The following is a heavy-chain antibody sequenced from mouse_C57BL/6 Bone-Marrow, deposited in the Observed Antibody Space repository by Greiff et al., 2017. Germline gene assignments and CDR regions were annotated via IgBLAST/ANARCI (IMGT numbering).Heavy chain of an antibody. Sequence: EVQLVESGAELVRPGASVKLSCTASGFNIKDDYMHWVKQRPEQGLEWIGWIDPENGDTEYASKFQGKATITADTSSNTAYLQLSSLTSEDTAVYYCTAGLYYGSSYVGYWGQGTTLTVSS. J-gene: IGHJ2*01. CDR3: TAGLYYGSSYVGY. D-gene: IGHD1-1*01. CDR2: IDPENGDT. V-gene: IGHV14-4*01. CDR1: GFNIKDDY.